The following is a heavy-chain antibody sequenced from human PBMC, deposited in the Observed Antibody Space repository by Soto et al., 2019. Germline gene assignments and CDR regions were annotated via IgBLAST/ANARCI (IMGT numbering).Heavy chain of an antibody. J-gene: IGHJ6*03. V-gene: IGHV3-21*01. D-gene: IGHD3-3*01. CDR1: GFTFSSYS. CDR2: ISSSSSYI. Sequence: EVQLVESGGGLVKPGGSLRLSCAASGFTFSSYSMNWVRQAPGTGLEWVSSISSSSSYIYYADSVKGRFTISRDNAKNSLYLQMNSLRAEDTAVYYCARVRYDFWSGYLDYYYYYMDVWGKGTTVTFSS. CDR3: ARVRYDFWSGYLDYYYYYMDV.